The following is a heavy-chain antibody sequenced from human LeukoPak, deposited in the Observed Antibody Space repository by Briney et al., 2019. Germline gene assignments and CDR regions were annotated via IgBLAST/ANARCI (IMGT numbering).Heavy chain of an antibody. CDR2: IKQDGSER. Sequence: GGSLRLSCAASGFTFSSYAMHWVRQAPGRGLEWVANIKQDGSERYYVDSVKGRFTITRDNAKNSLSLQMNSLRVEDTAVYYCVRAIAAAASCWGQGTLVTVSS. CDR3: VRAIAAAASC. J-gene: IGHJ4*02. CDR1: GFTFSSYA. V-gene: IGHV3-7*01. D-gene: IGHD6-13*01.